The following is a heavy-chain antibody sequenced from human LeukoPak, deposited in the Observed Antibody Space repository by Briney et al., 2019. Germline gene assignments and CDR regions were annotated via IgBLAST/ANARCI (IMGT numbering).Heavy chain of an antibody. V-gene: IGHV3-30*18. D-gene: IGHD4-17*01. J-gene: IGHJ3*02. Sequence: GGSLRLSCAASGFTFSSYGMHWVRQAPGKGLEWVAVISYDGSNKYYADSVKGRFTISRDNSKNTLYLQMNSLRAEDTAVYYCAKDVGRQLRLTHAFDIWGQGTMVTVSS. CDR3: AKDVGRQLRLTHAFDI. CDR1: GFTFSSYG. CDR2: ISYDGSNK.